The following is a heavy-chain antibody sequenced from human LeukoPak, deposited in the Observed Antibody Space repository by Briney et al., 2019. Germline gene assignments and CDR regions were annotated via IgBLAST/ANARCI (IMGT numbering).Heavy chain of an antibody. D-gene: IGHD6-13*01. V-gene: IGHV4-39*07. CDR1: GGSISSSSYY. J-gene: IGHJ3*02. Sequence: SETLSLTCTVSGGSISSSSYYWGWIRQPPGKGLEWIGSIYYSGSTYYNPSLKSRVTISVDTSKNQFSLKLSSVTAADTAVYYCARGTAAASERAFDIWGQGTMVTVSS. CDR2: IYYSGST. CDR3: ARGTAAASERAFDI.